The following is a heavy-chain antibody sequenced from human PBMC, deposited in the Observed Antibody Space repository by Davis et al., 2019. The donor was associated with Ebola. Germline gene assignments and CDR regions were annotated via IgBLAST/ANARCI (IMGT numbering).Heavy chain of an antibody. CDR3: AREPTGNYYYFYGMDV. J-gene: IGHJ6*04. CDR1: GFTFSTYS. Sequence: GGSLRLSCAASGFTFSTYSINWVRQAPGKGLEWVSGIYGGDTHYADSVKGRFTISRDNSKNTLHLQMNSLRVEDTAVYFCAREPTGNYYYFYGMDVWGKGTTVSVSS. V-gene: IGHV3-53*01. CDR2: IYGGDT. D-gene: IGHD4-11*01.